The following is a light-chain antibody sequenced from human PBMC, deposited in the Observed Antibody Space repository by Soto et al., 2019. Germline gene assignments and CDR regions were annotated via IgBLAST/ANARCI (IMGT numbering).Light chain of an antibody. Sequence: DIQLTQSPSTLSASVGDRVTITCRASQSISVWLAWYQQKAGKAPNLLIYKASRLESGVPSRFSGSGSETEFTLTITGLHPGDYPTYSCQQYHSYSPTFGQGTKVDI. CDR3: QQYHSYSPT. J-gene: IGKJ1*01. CDR2: KAS. CDR1: QSISVW. V-gene: IGKV1-5*03.